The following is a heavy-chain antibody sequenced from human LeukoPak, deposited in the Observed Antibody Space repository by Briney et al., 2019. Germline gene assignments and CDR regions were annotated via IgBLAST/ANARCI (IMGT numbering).Heavy chain of an antibody. CDR1: GYSFTSYW. V-gene: IGHV5-51*01. CDR3: ARGDYGGRWHNWLAP. Sequence: GESLKISCKGSGYSFTSYWIGWVRQMPGKGLEWMGTIYPADSDTRYSPSFQGQVTISVDKSISAVYLQWSSLKASDTAMYFCARGDYGGRWHNWLAPWGQGTLVTVSS. D-gene: IGHD4-23*01. J-gene: IGHJ5*02. CDR2: IYPADSDT.